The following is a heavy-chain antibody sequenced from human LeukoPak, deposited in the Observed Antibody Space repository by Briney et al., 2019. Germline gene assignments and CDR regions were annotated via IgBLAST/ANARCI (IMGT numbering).Heavy chain of an antibody. CDR2: ISANGGNT. Sequence: PGGSLRPSCAASGFTFSDYTMYWVRQAPGKGLEWVSGISANGGNTYYTDSLKGRFTISRDNSKNTLFLQMNSLRADDTAIYYCAKGLERESRLDYWGQGTLVTVSS. CDR3: AKGLERESRLDY. J-gene: IGHJ4*02. CDR1: GFTFSDYT. D-gene: IGHD1-1*01. V-gene: IGHV3-23*01.